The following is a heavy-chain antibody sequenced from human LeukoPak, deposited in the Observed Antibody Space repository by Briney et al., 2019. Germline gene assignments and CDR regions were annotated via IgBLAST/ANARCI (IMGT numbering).Heavy chain of an antibody. V-gene: IGHV3-30*04. CDR1: GFTFSSYA. J-gene: IGHJ4*02. CDR3: ARDRLPTMIVVPTG. Sequence: GGSLRLSCAASGFTFSSYAMHWVRQAPGKWLERVAVISYDGSNKYYAESVKGRFTISRDNSKNTLYLQMNSLRAEDTAVYYCARDRLPTMIVVPTGWGQGTLVTVSS. D-gene: IGHD3-22*01. CDR2: ISYDGSNK.